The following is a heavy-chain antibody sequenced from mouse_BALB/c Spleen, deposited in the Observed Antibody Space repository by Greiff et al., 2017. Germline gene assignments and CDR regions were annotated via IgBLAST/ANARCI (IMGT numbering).Heavy chain of an antibody. V-gene: IGHV5-4*02. D-gene: IGHD2-4*01. CDR1: GFTFSDYY. Sequence: EVKLVESGGGLVKPGGSLKLSCAASGFTFSDYYMYWVRQTPEKRLEWVATISDGGSYTYYPDSVKGRFTISRDNAKNNLYLQMSSLKSEDTAMYYCARGSTMISDYWGQGTTLTVSS. J-gene: IGHJ2*01. CDR2: ISDGGSYT. CDR3: ARGSTMISDY.